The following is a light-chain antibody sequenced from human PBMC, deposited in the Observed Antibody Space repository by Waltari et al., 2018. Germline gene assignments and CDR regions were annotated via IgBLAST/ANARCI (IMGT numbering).Light chain of an antibody. Sequence: DIQMTQSPSTLSASVGDRVTITCRASQSISTWLAWYQQKPGKAPKVLIYKASSLESGVPSRFSGSGSGTEFTLTISSLQPDDFATYYRQHYNSYWAFGQGTKVEIK. CDR3: QHYNSYWA. J-gene: IGKJ1*01. V-gene: IGKV1-5*03. CDR2: KAS. CDR1: QSISTW.